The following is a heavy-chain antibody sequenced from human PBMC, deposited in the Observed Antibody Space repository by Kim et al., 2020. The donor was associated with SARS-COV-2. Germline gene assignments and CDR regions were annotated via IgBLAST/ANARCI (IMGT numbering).Heavy chain of an antibody. J-gene: IGHJ6*02. V-gene: IGHV3-21*01. CDR2: ISSSSSYI. CDR1: GFTFSSYS. Sequence: GGSLRLSCAASGFTFSSYSMNWVRQAPGKGLEWVSSISSSSSYIYYADSVKGRFTISRDNAKNSLYLQMNSLRAEDTAVYYCARFCESSSSCHLLNYYYYGIDVWGQGTTVTVSS. CDR3: ARFCESSSSCHLLNYYYYGIDV. D-gene: IGHD6-13*01.